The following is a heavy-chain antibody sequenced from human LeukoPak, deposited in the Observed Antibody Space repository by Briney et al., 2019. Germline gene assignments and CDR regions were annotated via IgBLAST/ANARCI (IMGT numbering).Heavy chain of an antibody. CDR1: GNYW. J-gene: IGHJ4*02. CDR2: INSDGSWT. V-gene: IGHV3-74*01. D-gene: IGHD3-22*01. CDR3: RVTMIVVVITAPVPEYFDY. Sequence: GGSLRLSCAASGNYWMHWVRQVPGKGLVWVSHINSDGSWTSYADSVKGRFTISKDNAKNTVYLQMNSLRAEDTAVYYCRVTMIVVVITAPVPEYFDYWGQGTLVTVSS.